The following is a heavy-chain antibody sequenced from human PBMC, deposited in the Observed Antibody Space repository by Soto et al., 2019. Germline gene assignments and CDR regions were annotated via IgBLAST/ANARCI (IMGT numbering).Heavy chain of an antibody. CDR3: ARVSGVIDY. Sequence: QVQLQESGPGLVKPSQTLSLTCAVSGDSISGGAYYWSWIRQPPGKGLEWIGYIFYSGSTYYNPSLKSRVIISVDTSKNQCSLKLSSVTAADTAVYYCARVSGVIDYWGQGTLVTVSS. V-gene: IGHV4-30-4*01. D-gene: IGHD3-16*02. CDR1: GDSISGGAYY. CDR2: IFYSGST. J-gene: IGHJ4*02.